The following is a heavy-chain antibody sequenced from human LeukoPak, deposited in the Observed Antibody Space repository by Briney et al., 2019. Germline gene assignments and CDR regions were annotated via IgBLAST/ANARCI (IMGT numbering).Heavy chain of an antibody. D-gene: IGHD3-10*01. CDR1: GYTLTELT. V-gene: IGHV1-24*01. CDR3: ATDSYGSGFWVY. CDR2: FDPEDGET. J-gene: IGHJ4*02. Sequence: GASVKVSCKVSGYTLTELTMHWVRQGPGKGLEWRGGFDPEDGETIYAQKFQGGVTMTEDTSTDTAYMELSSLRSEDTAVYYCATDSYGSGFWVYWGQGTLVTVSS.